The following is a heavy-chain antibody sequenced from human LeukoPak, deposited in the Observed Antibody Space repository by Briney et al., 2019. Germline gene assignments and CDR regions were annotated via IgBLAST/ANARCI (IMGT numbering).Heavy chain of an antibody. D-gene: IGHD2-2*01. Sequence: SETLSLTCAVYGGSFSGYYWSWIRQLPGKGLEWIGEINHSGSTNYNPSLKSRVTISVDTSKNQFSLKLSSVTAADTAVYYCARRAVVVPAAMFMWFDPWGQGTLVTVSS. CDR2: INHSGST. J-gene: IGHJ5*02. V-gene: IGHV4-34*01. CDR3: ARRAVVVPAAMFMWFDP. CDR1: GGSFSGYY.